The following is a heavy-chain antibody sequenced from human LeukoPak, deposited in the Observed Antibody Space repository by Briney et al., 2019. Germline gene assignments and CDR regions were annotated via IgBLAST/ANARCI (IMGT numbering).Heavy chain of an antibody. CDR2: INPSGGST. CDR3: ARGTIYCTNGVCPRFDP. CDR1: GYTFTGYY. V-gene: IGHV1-46*01. D-gene: IGHD2-8*01. Sequence: ASVKVSCKASGYTFTGYYMHWVRQAPGQGLEWMGIINPSGGSTSYAQKFQGRVTMTRDMSTSTVYMELSSLRSEDTAVYYCARGTIYCTNGVCPRFDPWGQGTLVTVSS. J-gene: IGHJ5*02.